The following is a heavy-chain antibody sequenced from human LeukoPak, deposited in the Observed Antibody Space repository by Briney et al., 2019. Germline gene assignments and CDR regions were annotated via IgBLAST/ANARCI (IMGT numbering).Heavy chain of an antibody. CDR1: GFTFSSYS. CDR3: AKSVGRYCSSTSCSAFDY. CDR2: ISGSGGST. V-gene: IGHV3-23*01. D-gene: IGHD2-2*01. J-gene: IGHJ4*02. Sequence: GGSLRLSCAASGFTFSSYSMNWVRQAPGKGLEWVSGISGSGGSTYYADSVKGRFTISRDNSKNTLYLQMNSLRAEDTAVYYCAKSVGRYCSSTSCSAFDYWGQGTLVTVSS.